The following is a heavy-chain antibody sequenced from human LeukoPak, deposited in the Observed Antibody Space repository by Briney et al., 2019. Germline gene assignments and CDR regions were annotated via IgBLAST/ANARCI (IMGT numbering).Heavy chain of an antibody. CDR3: GSSSITIFADFDY. V-gene: IGHV3-30*03. CDR2: ISYDGSNK. D-gene: IGHD3-3*01. J-gene: IGHJ4*02. CDR1: GFTFSSYG. Sequence: PGGSLRLSCAASGFTFSSYGMHWVRQAPGKGLEWVAVISYDGSNKYYADSVKGRFTISRDNSKNTLYLQMNSLRAEDTAVYYCGSSSITIFADFDYWGQGTLVTVSS.